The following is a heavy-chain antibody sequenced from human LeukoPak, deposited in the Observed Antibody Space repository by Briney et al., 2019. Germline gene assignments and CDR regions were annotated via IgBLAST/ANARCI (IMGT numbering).Heavy chain of an antibody. CDR2: INPSGGST. CDR1: GYTFTSYY. Sequence: ASVKVSCKASGYTFTSYYMHWVRQAPGQGPEWMGIINPSGGSTSYAQKFQGRVTMTRDTSTSTVYMELSSLRSEDTAVYYCAREGASSSWYRLFDYWGQGTLVTVSS. CDR3: AREGASSSWYRLFDY. J-gene: IGHJ4*02. V-gene: IGHV1-46*01. D-gene: IGHD6-13*01.